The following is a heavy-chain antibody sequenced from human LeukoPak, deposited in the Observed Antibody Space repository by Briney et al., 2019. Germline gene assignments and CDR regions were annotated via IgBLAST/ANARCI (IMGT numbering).Heavy chain of an antibody. J-gene: IGHJ2*01. CDR3: VKSGGYATAIRYFDL. CDR1: GSSLGGYA. V-gene: IGHV3-9*01. Sequence: GGPRRLPCQPPGSSLGGYALHGVRKAQGKGREWVAGIGWNSGDIVHADSVKGRFTISRDNAKNSLYLQMDSLRTEDTALYYCVKSGGYATAIRYFDLWGRGTLVTVPS. D-gene: IGHD2-21*02. CDR2: IGWNSGDI.